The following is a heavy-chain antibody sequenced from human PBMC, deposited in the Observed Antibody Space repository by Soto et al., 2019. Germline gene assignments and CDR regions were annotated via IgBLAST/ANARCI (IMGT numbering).Heavy chain of an antibody. CDR2: MGPGASEK. J-gene: IGHJ4*02. Sequence: EVQLVESGGGLVQPGASLRLSCIASGFTFSNYWMGWVRQAPGKGLERVANMGPGASEKYYVGSVKGRFTISRDNAKNALYLQMTSLSADDTAVYYCAAAVCGRSIAYWGQGTLVTVSS. CDR3: AAAVCGRSIAY. V-gene: IGHV3-7*05. CDR1: GFTFSNYW. D-gene: IGHD6-13*01.